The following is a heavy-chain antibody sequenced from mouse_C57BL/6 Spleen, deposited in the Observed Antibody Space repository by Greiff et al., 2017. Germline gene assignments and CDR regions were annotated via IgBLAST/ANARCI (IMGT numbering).Heavy chain of an antibody. CDR3: ARSHSYGSSYPSYAMDY. V-gene: IGHV1-64*01. CDR2: IPPNSGST. D-gene: IGHD1-1*01. Sequence: QVQLQQPGAELVKPGASVKLSCKASGYTFTSYWMHWVKQRPGQGLEWIGMIPPNSGSTNYNEKFKSKATLTVDKSSSTAYMQLSRLTSEDSAVYYCARSHSYGSSYPSYAMDYWGQGTSVTVSS. J-gene: IGHJ4*01. CDR1: GYTFTSYW.